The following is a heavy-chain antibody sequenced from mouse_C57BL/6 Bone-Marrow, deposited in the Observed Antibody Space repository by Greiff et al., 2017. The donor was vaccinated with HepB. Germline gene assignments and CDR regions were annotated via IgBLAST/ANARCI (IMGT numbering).Heavy chain of an antibody. Sequence: VQVVESGPELVRPGVSVKISCKGSGYTFTDYAMHWVKQSHAKSLEWIGVISTYYGDASYNQKFKDKATLTVDKSSSTAYMELARLTSEDSAVYYCARGGTTVVAPYAMDYWGQGTSVTVSS. CDR1: GYTFTDYA. D-gene: IGHD1-1*01. V-gene: IGHV1-67*01. J-gene: IGHJ4*01. CDR3: ARGGTTVVAPYAMDY. CDR2: ISTYYGDA.